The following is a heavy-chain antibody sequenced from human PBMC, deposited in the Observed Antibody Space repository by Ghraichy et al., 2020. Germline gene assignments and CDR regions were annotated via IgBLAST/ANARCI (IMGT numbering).Heavy chain of an antibody. CDR3: ARDHDDISNYYYTAYDF. Sequence: GGSRRLSCAASGFTFSIYSMNWVRQAPGKGLEWVSFIGYTGTAHYADSVKGRFTVSRNNAQNSLYLQINSLRDEDTAVYYCARDHDDISNYYYTAYDFWGQGTMVTVSS. V-gene: IGHV3-48*02. J-gene: IGHJ3*01. D-gene: IGHD3-22*01. CDR1: GFTFSIYS. CDR2: IGYTGTA.